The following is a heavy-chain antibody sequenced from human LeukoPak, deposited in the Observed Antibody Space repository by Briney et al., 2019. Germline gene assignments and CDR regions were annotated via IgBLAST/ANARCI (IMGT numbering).Heavy chain of an antibody. CDR2: IHHSGST. D-gene: IGHD6-19*01. V-gene: IGHV4-38-2*02. CDR3: ARTSSSGLVGGYYFDY. Sequence: SETLSLTCTVSGYFISSGYYWGWIRQPPGKGLQWIGSIHHSGSTYYNPSLKSRVTISVDTSKNQFSLKLSSVTAADAAVYYCARTSSSGLVGGYYFDYWGQGTLVTVSS. CDR1: GYFISSGYY. J-gene: IGHJ4*02.